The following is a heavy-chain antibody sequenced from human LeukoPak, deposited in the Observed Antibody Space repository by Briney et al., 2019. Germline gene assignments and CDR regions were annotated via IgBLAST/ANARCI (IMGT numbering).Heavy chain of an antibody. V-gene: IGHV1-2*02. J-gene: IGHJ5*02. CDR1: GYTFTGYY. D-gene: IGHD3-3*01. Sequence: ASVTVSFKASGYTFTGYYMHWVRQAPGQGLEWMGWINPNSGGTNYAQKFQGRVTMTRDTSISTAYMELSRLRSDDTAVYYCARASYDFWSGYTTWGQGTLVTVSS. CDR2: INPNSGGT. CDR3: ARASYDFWSGYTT.